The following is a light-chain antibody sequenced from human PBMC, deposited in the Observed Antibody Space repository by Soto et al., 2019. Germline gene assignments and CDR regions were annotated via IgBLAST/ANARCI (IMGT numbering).Light chain of an antibody. CDR3: HQYNYYRPT. V-gene: IGKV1-9*01. Sequence: IQLTQSPSSLSASVGDRVTITCRASQDIAIYLAWYQQKPGEAPKLLIYAASTLHGGVPSRFSGSGSGTEFTLTISSLQPDDFATYYCHQYNYYRPTFGQGTKVDIK. J-gene: IGKJ1*01. CDR1: QDIAIY. CDR2: AAS.